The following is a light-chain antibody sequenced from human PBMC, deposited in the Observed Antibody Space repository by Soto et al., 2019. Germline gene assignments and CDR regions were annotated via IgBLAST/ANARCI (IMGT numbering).Light chain of an antibody. CDR1: QSVSTY. Sequence: DIVLTQSPATLSLSPGEGATLSCRASQSVSTYLAWHQQRPGQAPRLLIYDASSRAPGTPARFSGSGSGRDFTLTISSLEPEDFAIYYCQQRSSWPLTFGGGTK. CDR2: DAS. CDR3: QQRSSWPLT. J-gene: IGKJ4*01. V-gene: IGKV3-11*02.